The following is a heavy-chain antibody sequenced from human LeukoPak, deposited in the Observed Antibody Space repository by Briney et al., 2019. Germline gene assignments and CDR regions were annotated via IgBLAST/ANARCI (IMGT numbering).Heavy chain of an antibody. CDR3: ARDDSSGYYIDY. D-gene: IGHD3-22*01. CDR2: ISYDGSNK. CDR1: GFTFSSYA. J-gene: IGHJ4*02. Sequence: GGSLRLPCAASGFTFSSYAMHWVRQAPGKGLEWVAVISYDGSNKYSADSVKGRFTISRDNSKNTLYLQMNSLRAEDTAVYYCARDDSSGYYIDYWGQGTLVTVSS. V-gene: IGHV3-30-3*01.